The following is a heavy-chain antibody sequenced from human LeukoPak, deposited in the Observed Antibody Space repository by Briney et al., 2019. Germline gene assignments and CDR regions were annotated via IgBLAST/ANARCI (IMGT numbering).Heavy chain of an antibody. D-gene: IGHD5-18*01. CDR3: ARDGQLWLGYYYYYYMDV. J-gene: IGHJ6*03. V-gene: IGHV3-21*01. CDR2: ISSSSSYI. CDR1: EFTFSSYS. Sequence: GGSLRLSCAASEFTFSSYSMNWVRQAPGKGLEWVSSISSSSSYIYYADSVKGRFTISRDNAKNSLYLQMNSLRAEDTAVYYCARDGQLWLGYYYYYYMDVWGKGTTVTVSS.